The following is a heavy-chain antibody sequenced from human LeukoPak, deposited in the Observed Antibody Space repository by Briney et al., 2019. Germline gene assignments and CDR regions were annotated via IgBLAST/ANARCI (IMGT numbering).Heavy chain of an antibody. CDR1: GYTFTSYY. CDR2: ISPSGGTT. Sequence: ASVKVSCKASGYTFTSYYMHWVRQAPGQGLEYMGVISPSGGTTRYAQKFQGRVTMTRDTSTSTVYMELSSLRSEDTAVYYCARNRETYSSGSSLDYWGLGTLVTVSS. CDR3: ARNRETYSSGSSLDY. J-gene: IGHJ4*02. D-gene: IGHD6-19*01. V-gene: IGHV1-46*01.